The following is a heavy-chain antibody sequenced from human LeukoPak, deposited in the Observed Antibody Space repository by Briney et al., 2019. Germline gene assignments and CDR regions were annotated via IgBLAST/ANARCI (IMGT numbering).Heavy chain of an antibody. CDR3: ATTYYDYVWGSYRNEHFDY. CDR2: INPNSGGT. D-gene: IGHD3-16*02. V-gene: IGHV1-2*02. J-gene: IGHJ4*02. CDR1: GYTFTGYY. Sequence: WASVKVSCKASGYTFTGYYMHWVRQAPGQGLEWMGWINPNSGGTNYAQKFQGRVTMTGDTSISTAYMELSRLRSDDTAVYYCATTYYDYVWGSYRNEHFDYWGQGTLATVSS.